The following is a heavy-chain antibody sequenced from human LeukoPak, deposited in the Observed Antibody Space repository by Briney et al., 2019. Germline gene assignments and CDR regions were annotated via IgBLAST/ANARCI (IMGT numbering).Heavy chain of an antibody. CDR3: AKDLAPHYYGSSGYHR. CDR2: ISGSGGST. CDR1: GFTFSSYA. J-gene: IGHJ4*02. Sequence: PGGSLRLSCAASGFTFSSYAMSWVRQAPGKGLEWVSAISGSGGSTYYADSVKGRFTISRDNSKNTLYLQMNSLRAEDTAVYYCAKDLAPHYYGSSGYHRWGQGTLVTVSS. V-gene: IGHV3-23*01. D-gene: IGHD3-22*01.